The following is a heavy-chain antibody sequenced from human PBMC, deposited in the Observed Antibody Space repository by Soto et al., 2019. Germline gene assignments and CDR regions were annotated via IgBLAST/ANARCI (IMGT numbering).Heavy chain of an antibody. V-gene: IGHV3-7*03. CDR1: GFTFSTFW. D-gene: IGHD3-16*01. Sequence: GSLRLSCAASGFTFSTFWMTWVRQAPGKGLEWVANINGDGSQKYYVGSVKGRFTISRDDTENSLYLQMNSLRADDTAVYYCVGGPGWKFAYWGQGTLVTVSS. J-gene: IGHJ4*02. CDR2: INGDGSQK. CDR3: VGGPGWKFAY.